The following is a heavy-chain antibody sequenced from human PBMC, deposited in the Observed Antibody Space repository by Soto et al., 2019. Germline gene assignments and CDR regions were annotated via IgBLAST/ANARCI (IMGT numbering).Heavy chain of an antibody. J-gene: IGHJ3*02. CDR2: INPSGGST. D-gene: IGHD3-10*01. Sequence: GASVKVSCKASGYTFTSYYMHWVRQAPGQGLEWMGIINPSGGSTSYAQKFQGRVTMTRDTSTSTVYMELSSLRSEDTAVYYCATVTMVRGAKFIAFDIWGQGTMVTVSS. CDR3: ATVTMVRGAKFIAFDI. CDR1: GYTFTSYY. V-gene: IGHV1-46*03.